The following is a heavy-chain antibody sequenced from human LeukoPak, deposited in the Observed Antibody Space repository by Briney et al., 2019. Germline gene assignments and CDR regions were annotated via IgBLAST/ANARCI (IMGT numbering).Heavy chain of an antibody. Sequence: GASVKVSCKASGYTFTSYGISWVRQAPGQGLEWMGWISAYNGNTNYAQKLQGRVTITADESTSTAYMELSSLRSEDTAVYYCARKLSWEPDAFDIWGQGTMVTVSS. CDR2: ISAYNGNT. CDR3: ARKLSWEPDAFDI. V-gene: IGHV1-18*01. D-gene: IGHD1-26*01. J-gene: IGHJ3*02. CDR1: GYTFTSYG.